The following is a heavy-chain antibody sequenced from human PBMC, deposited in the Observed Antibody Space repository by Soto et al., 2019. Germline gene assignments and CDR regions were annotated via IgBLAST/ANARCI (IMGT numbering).Heavy chain of an antibody. CDR3: ARDEDSGYYYYDY. D-gene: IGHD3-22*01. CDR1: GGSISNFY. Sequence: ETLSLTCTVSGGSISNFYWSWIRQPPGKGLEWIGYVYYTGSTSYNPSLKSRATISADTSKNQSSLRLNTVTAADTAVYYCARDEDSGYYYYDYWGQGTPVTVSS. V-gene: IGHV4-59*01. J-gene: IGHJ4*02. CDR2: VYYTGST.